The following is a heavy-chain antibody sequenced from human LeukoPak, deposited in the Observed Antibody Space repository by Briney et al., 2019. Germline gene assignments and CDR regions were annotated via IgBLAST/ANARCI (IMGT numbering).Heavy chain of an antibody. J-gene: IGHJ4*02. CDR2: ISYDGSNK. V-gene: IGHV3-30*04. D-gene: IGHD3-10*01. CDR3: ARDRSVITMVRGVILDY. CDR1: GFTFSSYA. Sequence: GGSLRLSCAASGFTFSSYAMHWVRQAPGKGLEWVAVISYDGSNKYYADSVKGRFTISRDNSKNTLYLQMNSLRAEDTAVYYCARDRSVITMVRGVILDYWGQGTLVTVSS.